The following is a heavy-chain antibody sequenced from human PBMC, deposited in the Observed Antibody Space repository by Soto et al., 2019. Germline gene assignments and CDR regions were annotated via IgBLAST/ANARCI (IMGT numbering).Heavy chain of an antibody. CDR1: GWSFSGYY. CDR2: INHSGST. Sequence: SEALSLTCAVYGWSFSGYYWSWIRQPPGKGLEWIGEINHSGSTNYNPSLKSRVTISVDTSKNQFSLKLSSVTAADTAVYYCASIKVWGYSSGWYDLNNYNYYGXDVWGQGTTVTVSS. J-gene: IGHJ6*02. V-gene: IGHV4-34*01. CDR3: ASIKVWGYSSGWYDLNNYNYYGXDV. D-gene: IGHD6-19*01.